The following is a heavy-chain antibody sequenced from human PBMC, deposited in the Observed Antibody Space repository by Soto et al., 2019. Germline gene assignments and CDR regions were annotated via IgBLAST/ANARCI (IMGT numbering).Heavy chain of an antibody. CDR2: INHSVST. Sequence: SETLSLTCAVYGGSFSGYYWSWIRQPPGKGLEWIGEINHSVSTNYNPSLKSRVTISVGTSKNQFSLKLSSVTAADTAVYYCARGSTNCSGGSCPNYYYYYGMDVWGQGTKVTVSS. V-gene: IGHV4-34*01. J-gene: IGHJ6*02. CDR3: ARGSTNCSGGSCPNYYYYYGMDV. CDR1: GGSFSGYY. D-gene: IGHD2-15*01.